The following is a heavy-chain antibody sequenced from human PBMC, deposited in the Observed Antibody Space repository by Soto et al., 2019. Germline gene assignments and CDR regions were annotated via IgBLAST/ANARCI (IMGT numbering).Heavy chain of an antibody. CDR2: IIPTFGRT. Sequence: ASVKVSCKASGDTFSSYAISWVRQAPGKGLEWMGKIIPTFGRTNYAQKFQGRLTISADDSTSTAYMELTSLESDDTAVYYCARDPLSSFAMAGWCQGTTVTVAS. J-gene: IGHJ6*02. CDR3: ARDPLSSFAMAG. V-gene: IGHV1-69*13. CDR1: GDTFSSYA. D-gene: IGHD3-10*02.